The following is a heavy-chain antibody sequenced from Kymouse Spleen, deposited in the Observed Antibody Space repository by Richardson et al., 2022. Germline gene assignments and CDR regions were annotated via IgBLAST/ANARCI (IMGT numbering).Heavy chain of an antibody. J-gene: IGHJ4*02. CDR1: GFTFSNAW. V-gene: IGHV3-15*01. CDR3: TTAYYYDSSGNSYFDY. CDR2: IKSKTDGGTT. D-gene: IGHD3-22*01. Sequence: EVQLVESGGGLVKPGGSLRLSCAASGFTFSNAWMSWVRQAPGKGLEWVGRIKSKTDGGTTDYAAPVKGRFTISRDDSKNTLYLQMNSLKTEDTAVYYCTTAYYYDSSGNSYFDYWGQGTLVTVSS.